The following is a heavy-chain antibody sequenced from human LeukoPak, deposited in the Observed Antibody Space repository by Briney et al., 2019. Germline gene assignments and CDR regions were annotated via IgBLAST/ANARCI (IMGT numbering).Heavy chain of an antibody. Sequence: SETLSLTCTVSGGSIRSYYWSWIRQPPGKGLEWIGYIYYSGSTNYNPSLKSRVTISVETSKNQFSLKLSSVTAADTAVYYCARVETYYYDSSGPNWFDPWGQGTLVTVSS. D-gene: IGHD3-22*01. V-gene: IGHV4-59*01. CDR2: IYYSGST. J-gene: IGHJ5*02. CDR1: GGSIRSYY. CDR3: ARVETYYYDSSGPNWFDP.